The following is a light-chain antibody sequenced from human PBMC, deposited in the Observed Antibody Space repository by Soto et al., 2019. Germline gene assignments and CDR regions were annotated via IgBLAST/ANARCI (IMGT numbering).Light chain of an antibody. J-gene: IGKJ5*01. CDR2: DAS. CDR1: QSVSSY. Sequence: IELSQSPATLSLSPRERATLSCRASQSVSSYLYCYQQKPGQAPRLLIYDASNRDTGIPPRFSGSGSGSDFSLIIRSLGHEHFSVYFCHLRSNWPRSITFGQGTRLES. V-gene: IGKV3-11*01. CDR3: HLRSNWPRSIT.